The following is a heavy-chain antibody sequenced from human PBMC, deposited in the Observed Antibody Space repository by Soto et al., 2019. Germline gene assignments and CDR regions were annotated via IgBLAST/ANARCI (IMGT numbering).Heavy chain of an antibody. Sequence: SETLSLTCAVYGGSFSGYYWSWIRQPPGKGLEWIGEINHSGSTNYNPSLKSRVTISVDTSKNQFSLKLSSVTAADTAVYYCARWRGIMITFGGVSTFDYWGQGTLVTVSS. CDR1: GGSFSGYY. CDR3: ARWRGIMITFGGVSTFDY. D-gene: IGHD3-16*01. J-gene: IGHJ4*02. CDR2: INHSGST. V-gene: IGHV4-34*01.